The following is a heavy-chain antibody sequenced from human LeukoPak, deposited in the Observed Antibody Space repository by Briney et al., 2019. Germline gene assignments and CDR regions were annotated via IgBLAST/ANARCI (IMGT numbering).Heavy chain of an antibody. CDR3: AGSPGYTFGGVIGPFDY. D-gene: IGHD3-16*02. Sequence: PSETLSLTCTVSGDSISTYYWSWIRQPAGKGLEWIGRIFPSGSANYNPSLKSRITMSVDTSKKQFSLKLSSVTAADTAVYYCAGSPGYTFGGVIGPFDYWGQGTLVTVSS. V-gene: IGHV4-4*07. CDR2: IFPSGSA. CDR1: GDSISTYY. J-gene: IGHJ4*02.